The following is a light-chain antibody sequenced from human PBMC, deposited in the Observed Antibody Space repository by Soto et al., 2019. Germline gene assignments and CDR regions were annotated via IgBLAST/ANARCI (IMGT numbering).Light chain of an antibody. J-gene: IGKJ5*01. Sequence: DIQMTQSPSTVSASVGDRVTITCRASQNIISWLAWYQQQPGRAPKLLIYAASILQSGVPSRFSRSGSGTDFTLTINSLQPEDFATYYCQQAYGFPVTFGQGTRLEIK. V-gene: IGKV1-12*01. CDR2: AAS. CDR3: QQAYGFPVT. CDR1: QNIISW.